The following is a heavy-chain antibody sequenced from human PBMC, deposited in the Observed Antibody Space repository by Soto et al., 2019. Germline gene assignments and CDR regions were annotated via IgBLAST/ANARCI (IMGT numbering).Heavy chain of an antibody. D-gene: IGHD2-2*01. CDR2: IIPIFGTA. V-gene: IGHV1-69*13. J-gene: IGHJ6*02. CDR1: GGTFSSYA. Sequence: SVKVSCKASGGTFSSYAISWVRQAPGQGLEWMGGIIPIFGTANYAQKFQGRVTITADESTSTAYMELSSLRSEDTAVYYCARGHCSSTSCPDFYYYYHYGMDVWGQGTTVTVSS. CDR3: ARGHCSSTSCPDFYYYYHYGMDV.